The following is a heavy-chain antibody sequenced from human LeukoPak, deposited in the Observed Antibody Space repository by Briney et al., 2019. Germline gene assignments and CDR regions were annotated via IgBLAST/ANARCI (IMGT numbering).Heavy chain of an antibody. D-gene: IGHD3-9*01. CDR1: GGSISSYY. V-gene: IGHV4-59*01. CDR3: ARTDILTGYSKSHYFDY. J-gene: IGHJ4*02. CDR2: IYYSGST. Sequence: SETLSLTCTVSGGSISSYYWSWIRQPPGKGLEWIGYIYYSGSTNYNPSLKSRVTISVDTSKNQSSLKLSSVTAADTAVYYCARTDILTGYSKSHYFDYWGQGTLVTVSS.